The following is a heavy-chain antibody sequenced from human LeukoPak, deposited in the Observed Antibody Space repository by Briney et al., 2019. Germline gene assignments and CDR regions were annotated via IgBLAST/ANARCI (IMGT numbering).Heavy chain of an antibody. V-gene: IGHV1-46*01. D-gene: IGHD2-2*01. CDR2: INPSGGST. CDR1: GYTFTSYY. CDR3: ARLSGGAAMPDNHDY. J-gene: IGHJ4*02. Sequence: GASVKVSCKASGYTFTSYYMHWVRQAPGQGPEWMGIINPSGGSTSYAQKFQGRVTMTRDTSTSTVYMELSSLRSEDTAVYYCARLSGGAAMPDNHDYWGQGTLVTVSS.